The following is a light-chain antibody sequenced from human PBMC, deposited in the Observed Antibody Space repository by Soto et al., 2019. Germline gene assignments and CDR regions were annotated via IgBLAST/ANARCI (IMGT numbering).Light chain of an antibody. CDR1: SSNIGAGYD. Sequence: QSVLTQPPSVSGAPGQRVTISCTGSSSNIGAGYDVHWYQQLPGRAPKLLIFGNSNRPSGVPDRFSGSKSGTSASLAITGLQAEDEADYYCQSYDTSLSKLFGGGTKLTVL. CDR3: QSYDTSLSKL. J-gene: IGLJ2*01. CDR2: GNS. V-gene: IGLV1-40*01.